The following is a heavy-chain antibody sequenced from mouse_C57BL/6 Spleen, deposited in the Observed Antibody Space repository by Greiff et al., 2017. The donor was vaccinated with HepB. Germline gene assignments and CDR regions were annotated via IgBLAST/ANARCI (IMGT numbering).Heavy chain of an antibody. D-gene: IGHD2-12*01. J-gene: IGHJ1*03. CDR2: ISDGGSYT. V-gene: IGHV5-4*01. CDR3: ARDNYSYWYFDV. Sequence: DVMLVESGGGLVKPGGSLKLSCAASGFTFSSYAMSWVRQTPEKRLEWVATISDGGSYTYYPDNVKGRFTISRDNAKNNLYLQMSHLKSEDTAMYYCARDNYSYWYFDVWGTGTTVTVSS. CDR1: GFTFSSYA.